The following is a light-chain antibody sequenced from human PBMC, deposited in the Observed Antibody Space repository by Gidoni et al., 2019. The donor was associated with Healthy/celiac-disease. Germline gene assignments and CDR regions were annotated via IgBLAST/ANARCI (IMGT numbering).Light chain of an antibody. V-gene: IGKV3-11*01. Sequence: EIVLTQSPATLSLSPGERATLSCRASQSVSSYLAWYQQKPGQAPRLLIYDASNRATGIPARFSGSGSGTDFTLTISSLEPEDFAVYYCQQRSNWPPAFSGXTKVEIK. CDR3: QQRSNWPPA. CDR2: DAS. J-gene: IGKJ4*01. CDR1: QSVSSY.